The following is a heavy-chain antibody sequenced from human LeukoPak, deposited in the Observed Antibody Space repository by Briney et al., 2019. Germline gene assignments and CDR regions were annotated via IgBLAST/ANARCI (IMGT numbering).Heavy chain of an antibody. CDR3: AKDLGSIVGATNFDY. CDR1: GFTFSTYA. J-gene: IGHJ4*02. CDR2: ISWNSGSI. Sequence: PGGSLRLSCAASGFTFSTYAMSWVRQAPGKGLEWVSGISWNSGSIGYADSVKGRFTISRDNAKNSLYLQMNSLRAEDTALYYCAKDLGSIVGATNFDYWGQGTLVTVSS. V-gene: IGHV3-9*01. D-gene: IGHD1-26*01.